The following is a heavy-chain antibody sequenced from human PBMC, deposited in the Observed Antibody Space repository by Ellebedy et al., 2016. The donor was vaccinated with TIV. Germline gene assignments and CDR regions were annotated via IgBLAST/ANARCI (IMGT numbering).Heavy chain of an antibody. CDR1: GFSFRSYW. D-gene: IGHD4-17*01. J-gene: IGHJ5*02. CDR2: IYQDGGVQ. V-gene: IGHV3-7*01. Sequence: GESLKISCAASGFSFRSYWMSWVRQAPGKGLEWVANIYQDGGVQYYVDSVKGRFTISRDNGDNSLFLQINSLRAEDTAVYYCARRGSYGDYAVQINSWFDTWGRGTLVAVSS. CDR3: ARRGSYGDYAVQINSWFDT.